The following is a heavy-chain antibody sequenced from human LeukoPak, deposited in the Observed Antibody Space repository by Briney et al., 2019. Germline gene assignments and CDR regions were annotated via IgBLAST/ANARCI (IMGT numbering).Heavy chain of an antibody. V-gene: IGHV4-34*01. Sequence: SETLSLTCAVYGGSFSGYYWSWIRQPPGKGLEWIGEINHSGSTNYNPSLKSRVTISVDTSKNQFSLKLSSVTAADTAVHYCARRVPAAMLTYWGQGTLVTVSS. D-gene: IGHD2-2*01. J-gene: IGHJ4*02. CDR2: INHSGST. CDR1: GGSFSGYY. CDR3: ARRVPAAMLTY.